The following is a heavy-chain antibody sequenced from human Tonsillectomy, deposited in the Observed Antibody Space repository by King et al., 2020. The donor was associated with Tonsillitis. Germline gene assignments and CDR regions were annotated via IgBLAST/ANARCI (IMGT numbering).Heavy chain of an antibody. CDR2: IYYIGST. Sequence: VQLQESGPGLVKPSETLSLTCIVSGGSISSYYWSWIRQSPGKGLEWIGYIYYIGSTNYNPSLKSRVTISVDTSKNQFSLKLDSVTAADTAVYYCARGASYYYGSGSYYRGYFDYWGQGTLVTVSS. CDR1: GGSISSYY. CDR3: ARGASYYYGSGSYYRGYFDY. V-gene: IGHV4-59*01. J-gene: IGHJ4*02. D-gene: IGHD3-10*01.